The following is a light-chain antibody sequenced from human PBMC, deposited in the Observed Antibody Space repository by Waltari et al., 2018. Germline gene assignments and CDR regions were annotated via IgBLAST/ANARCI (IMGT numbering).Light chain of an antibody. J-gene: IGLJ3*02. Sequence: QSALTQPASVSGSPGQSITISCTGTSSDVGGYNYVSWYQQHPGNAPKLMIYDVNKRPSGISNRFSGSKSGNTASLTISGLQAEDEADYYCSSYTSSSTWVFGGGTKLTVL. CDR2: DVN. CDR3: SSYTSSSTWV. CDR1: SSDVGGYNY. V-gene: IGLV2-14*01.